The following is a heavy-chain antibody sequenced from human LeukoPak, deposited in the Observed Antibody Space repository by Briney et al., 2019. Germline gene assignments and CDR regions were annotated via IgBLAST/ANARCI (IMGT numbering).Heavy chain of an antibody. Sequence: GESLKISCKGSGYSFTSYWIGWVRQMPGKGLEWMGIIYPGDSDTRYSPSFQGQVTISADKSISTAYLQWSSLKASDTAMYYCARHSNRHDILTGYEYYYYYMDVWGKGTTVTVSS. V-gene: IGHV5-51*01. D-gene: IGHD3-9*01. CDR3: ARHSNRHDILTGYEYYYYYMDV. CDR2: IYPGDSDT. J-gene: IGHJ6*03. CDR1: GYSFTSYW.